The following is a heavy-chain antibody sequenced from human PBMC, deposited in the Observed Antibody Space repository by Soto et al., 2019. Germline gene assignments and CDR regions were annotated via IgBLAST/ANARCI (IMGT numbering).Heavy chain of an antibody. J-gene: IGHJ4*02. CDR3: VSGASRWYPYFFDS. CDR2: IIPYYNTL. V-gene: IGHV1-69*01. D-gene: IGHD6-13*01. Sequence: QAQVVQSGAEVRKPGSSVKLSCKASEGTFNSYAIAWVRQAPGQGIEWMGGIIPYYNTLNYAQKFQDRVTITADDSTNTVYMELSSMRSDDTAVYFCVSGASRWYPYFFDSWAQGTLVTVSS. CDR1: EGTFNSYA.